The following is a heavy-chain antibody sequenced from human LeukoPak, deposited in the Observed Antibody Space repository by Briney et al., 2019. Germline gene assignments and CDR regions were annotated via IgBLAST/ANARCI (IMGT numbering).Heavy chain of an antibody. CDR1: GYTFTIYY. J-gene: IGHJ3*02. V-gene: IGHV1-46*01. CDR3: ARDGRPYYYDSSGYGAFDI. CDR2: INPSGGST. D-gene: IGHD3-22*01. Sequence: ASVTVSFKASGYTFTIYYMHWVRQAPGQGLEWMGIINPSGGSTSYAQKFQGRVTMTRDTSTSTVYMELSSLRSEDTAVYYCARDGRPYYYDSSGYGAFDIWGQGTMVTVSS.